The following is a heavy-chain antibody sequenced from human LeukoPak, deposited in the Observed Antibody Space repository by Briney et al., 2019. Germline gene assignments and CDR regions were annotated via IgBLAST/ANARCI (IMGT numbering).Heavy chain of an antibody. CDR1: GGSISSGGYY. V-gene: IGHV4-31*03. CDR3: ARGAAGNFQH. Sequence: SETLSLTCTVSGGSISSGGYYWSWIRQHPGKGLEWIGYIYHNGSTYYNPSLKSRVTISVDRSKNQFSLKLSSVTAADTAVYYCARGAAGNFQHWGQGTLVTVSS. D-gene: IGHD6-25*01. CDR2: IYHNGST. J-gene: IGHJ1*01.